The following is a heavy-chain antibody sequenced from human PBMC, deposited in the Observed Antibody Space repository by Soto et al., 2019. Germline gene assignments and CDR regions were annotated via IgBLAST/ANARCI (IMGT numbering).Heavy chain of an antibody. Sequence: SETLSLTXTVSGDSISDYYWSWIRQPPGKGLEWIGYIYYSGSTNYNPSLKSRVTISIDTSKNQFSLKVSSVTAADTAVYYCARRITVFGVVQFDPWGQGTLVTVSS. D-gene: IGHD3-3*01. CDR1: GDSISDYY. CDR2: IYYSGST. CDR3: ARRITVFGVVQFDP. J-gene: IGHJ5*02. V-gene: IGHV4-59*01.